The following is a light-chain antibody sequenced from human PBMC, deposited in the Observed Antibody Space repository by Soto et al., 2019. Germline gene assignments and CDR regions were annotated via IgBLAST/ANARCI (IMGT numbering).Light chain of an antibody. Sequence: QSLLTQPASVSWCPGQSITISCTGTSSDVGGYNYVSWYQHHPGEAPKLIIFEVTKRPSGVPYRFSGSKSANTASLTISGLQAEDEADYFCNSYTTSATYVFGSGTKVTVL. CDR3: NSYTTSATYV. CDR2: EVT. J-gene: IGLJ1*01. V-gene: IGLV2-14*01. CDR1: SSDVGGYNY.